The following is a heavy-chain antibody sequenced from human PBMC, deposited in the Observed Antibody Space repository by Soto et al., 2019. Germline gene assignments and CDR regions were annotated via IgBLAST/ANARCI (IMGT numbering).Heavy chain of an antibody. CDR2: IYYSGST. D-gene: IGHD2-15*01. Sequence: SETLSLTCTVSGGSISSSSYYWGWIRQPPGKGLEWIGSIYYSGSTYYNPSLKSRVTISVDTSKNQFSLKLSSVTAADTAVYYCAREGPRAIVVVVAATHFDYWGQGTLVTVSS. V-gene: IGHV4-39*07. CDR3: AREGPRAIVVVVAATHFDY. CDR1: GGSISSSSYY. J-gene: IGHJ4*02.